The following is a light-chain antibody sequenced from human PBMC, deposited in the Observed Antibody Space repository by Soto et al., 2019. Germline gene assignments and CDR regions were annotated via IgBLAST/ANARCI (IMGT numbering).Light chain of an antibody. J-gene: IGLJ1*01. CDR1: TDDVGGYNL. V-gene: IGLV2-23*02. CDR3: CSFAGASVLYL. Sequence: QSVLTQPASVSGSPGQSITISCTGTTDDVGGYNLVSWYQQLPGKAPNLVIYDVSKRPSGISYRFSGYKSGNTASLTISGLQAEDEGDYHCCSFAGASVLYLFGTGTKVTVL. CDR2: DVS.